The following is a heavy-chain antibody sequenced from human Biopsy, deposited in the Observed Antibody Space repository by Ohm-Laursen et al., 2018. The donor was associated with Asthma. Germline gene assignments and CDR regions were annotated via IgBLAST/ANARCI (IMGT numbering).Heavy chain of an antibody. Sequence: SSVKVSCKVSGYNFISFAIHWVRQAPGQRLEWMGWVNTGNGDTKYSQKLQGRVTITRDTSASTAYMELRSLRSEDTATYYCARTYYDFLTGQVKDVFGVWGQGTMVTVSS. V-gene: IGHV1-3*04. CDR1: GYNFISFA. D-gene: IGHD3-9*01. CDR2: VNTGNGDT. J-gene: IGHJ3*01. CDR3: ARTYYDFLTGQVKDVFGV.